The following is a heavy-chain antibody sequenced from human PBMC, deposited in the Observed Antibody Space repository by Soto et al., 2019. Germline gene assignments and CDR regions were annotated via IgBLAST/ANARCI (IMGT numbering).Heavy chain of an antibody. V-gene: IGHV3-33*01. CDR1: GFTFSSYG. J-gene: IGHJ4*02. D-gene: IGHD5-18*01. CDR3: ARAPVDTAMANYFDY. CDR2: IWYDGSNK. Sequence: PGGSLRLSCAASGFTFSSYGMHWVRQAPGKGLEWVAVIWYDGSNKYYADSVKGRFTISRDNSKNTLYLQMNSLRAEDTAVYYCARAPVDTAMANYFDYWGQGTLVTVSS.